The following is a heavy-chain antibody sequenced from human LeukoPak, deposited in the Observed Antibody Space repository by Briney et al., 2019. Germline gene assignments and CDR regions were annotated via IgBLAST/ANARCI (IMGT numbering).Heavy chain of an antibody. Sequence: GGSLRLSCATSGFSFNNAWMSWVRQAPGKGLEWVGRIKSKADGGTTDYAAPVEGRFTISRDDSQNTFYLQMNNLKTEDTAVYYCTKEFMLRGVITGMDVWGQGTTVTVSS. V-gene: IGHV3-15*01. CDR3: TKEFMLRGVITGMDV. CDR1: GFSFNNAW. CDR2: IKSKADGGTT. J-gene: IGHJ6*02. D-gene: IGHD3-10*01.